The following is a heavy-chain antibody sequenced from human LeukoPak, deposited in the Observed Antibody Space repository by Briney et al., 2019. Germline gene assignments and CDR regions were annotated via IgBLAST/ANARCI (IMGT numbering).Heavy chain of an antibody. J-gene: IGHJ4*02. Sequence: GGSLRLSCAASGFTFSSYGMSWVRQAPGKGLEWVANIKQDGSEKYYVDSVKGRFTISRDNAKNSPYLQMNSLRAEDTAVYYCARGVHHFWSGYYYFDYWGQGTLVTVSS. D-gene: IGHD3-3*01. CDR3: ARGVHHFWSGYYYFDY. V-gene: IGHV3-7*01. CDR1: GFTFSSYG. CDR2: IKQDGSEK.